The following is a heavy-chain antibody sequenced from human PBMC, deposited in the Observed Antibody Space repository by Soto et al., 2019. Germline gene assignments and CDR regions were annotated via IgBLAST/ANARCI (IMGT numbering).Heavy chain of an antibody. CDR1: GFTFSNYG. CDR2: ISYDGSNK. D-gene: IGHD3-10*01. CDR3: AANTLRAPLDP. V-gene: IGHV3-30*03. Sequence: QVQLVESGGGVVQPGRSLRLSCATSGFTFSNYGMHWARHTPGKGLEWVAVISYDGSNKKYADSVKGRFTISRDNSKSTLTLQMNRLRVEDTAVYYCAANTLRAPLDPWGQGTLVIVS. J-gene: IGHJ5*02.